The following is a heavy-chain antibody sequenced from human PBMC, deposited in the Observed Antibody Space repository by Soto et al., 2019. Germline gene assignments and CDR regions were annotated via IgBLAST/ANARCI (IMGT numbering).Heavy chain of an antibody. CDR2: ISSSSSTI. J-gene: IGHJ4*02. CDR1: GFTFSSYS. V-gene: IGHV3-48*02. CDR3: ARGPPRDYVWGSYRPYYFDY. Sequence: EVQLVESGGGLVQPGGSLRLSCAASGFTFSSYSMNWVRQAPGKGLEWVSYISSSSSTIYYADSVKGRFTISRDNAKNSLYLQMNSLRDEDTAVYYCARGPPRDYVWGSYRPYYFDYWGQGTLVTVSS. D-gene: IGHD3-16*02.